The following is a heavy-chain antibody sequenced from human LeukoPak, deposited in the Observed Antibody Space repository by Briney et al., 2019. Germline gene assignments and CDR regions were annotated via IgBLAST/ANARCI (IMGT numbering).Heavy chain of an antibody. Sequence: PSETLSLTCPLSGGPISSYYWSWTRQPAGKGLDWIGRIYTSGSTNYNPSLKSRVTMSVDTSKNQFSLKLSSVTAADTAVYYCARDSSYSSGLDYWGQGTLVTVSS. D-gene: IGHD6-19*01. V-gene: IGHV4-4*07. J-gene: IGHJ4*02. CDR2: IYTSGST. CDR3: ARDSSYSSGLDY. CDR1: GGPISSYY.